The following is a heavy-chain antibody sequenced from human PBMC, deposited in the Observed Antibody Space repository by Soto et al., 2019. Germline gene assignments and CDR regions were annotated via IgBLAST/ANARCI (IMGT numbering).Heavy chain of an antibody. D-gene: IGHD3-22*01. CDR1: GATLDTFINFG. CDR3: ARGACTKILVVMYDALEI. CDR2: IIPVFVTA. Sequence: QVQLVQSGAEVKKPGSSVKVSCKASGATLDTFINFGVTWVRRAPGQGLEWMGGIIPVFVTAHYAQKFQGSLTIRADESTRKAYMELSSVRSEDTAVYYCARGACTKILVVMYDALEIWGQGTMVTVSS. J-gene: IGHJ3*02. V-gene: IGHV1-69*12.